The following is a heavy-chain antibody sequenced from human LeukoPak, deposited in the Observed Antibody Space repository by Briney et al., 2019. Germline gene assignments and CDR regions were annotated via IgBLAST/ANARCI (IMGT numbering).Heavy chain of an antibody. CDR2: INSDGSST. J-gene: IGHJ4*02. CDR3: AREYSSSRYFNY. D-gene: IGHD6-6*01. Sequence: GGSLRLSCAASGFTFSSYWIHWVRQAPGKGLVWVSRINSDGSSTTYADSVKGRFTISRDNAKNTLYPQMNSLRAEDTAVYYCAREYSSSRYFNYWGQGTLVTVSS. CDR1: GFTFSSYW. V-gene: IGHV3-74*01.